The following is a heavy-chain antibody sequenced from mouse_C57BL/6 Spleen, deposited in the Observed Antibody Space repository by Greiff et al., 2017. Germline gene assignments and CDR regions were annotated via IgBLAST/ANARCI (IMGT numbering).Heavy chain of an antibody. V-gene: IGHV1-80*01. CDR1: GYAFSSYW. D-gene: IGHD3-3*01. CDR3: AREGSPYYFDY. Sequence: VKLMESGAELVKPGASVKISCKASGYAFSSYWMNWVKQRPGKGLEWIGQIYPGDGDTNYNGKFKGKATLTADKSSSTAYMQLSSLTPEDSAVYFCAREGSPYYFDYWGQGTTLTVSS. J-gene: IGHJ2*01. CDR2: IYPGDGDT.